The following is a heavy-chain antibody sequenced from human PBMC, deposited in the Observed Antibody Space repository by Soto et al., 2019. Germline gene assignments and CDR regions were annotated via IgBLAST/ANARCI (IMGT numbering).Heavy chain of an antibody. Sequence: GSGPTLVNPTPPLTLTCTVSGSSLTTGKMGVSWIRQPPGKALEWLAHIFSDNERSYSTSLQGRLTISKDTSGSQVVLSMTNVDPVDTATYYCARMNVDSYQFYYAMDVWGQGTTVTVSS. D-gene: IGHD4-17*01. CDR1: GSSLTTGKMG. V-gene: IGHV2-26*01. CDR3: ARMNVDSYQFYYAMDV. J-gene: IGHJ6*02. CDR2: IFSDNER.